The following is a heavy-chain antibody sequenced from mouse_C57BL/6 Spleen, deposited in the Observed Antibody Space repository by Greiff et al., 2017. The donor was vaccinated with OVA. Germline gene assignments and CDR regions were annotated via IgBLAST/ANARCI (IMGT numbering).Heavy chain of an antibody. CDR1: GFTFSDYG. CDR2: ISNLAYSI. J-gene: IGHJ1*03. V-gene: IGHV5-15*01. CDR3: ARRATVVGYFDV. Sequence: EVKLVESGGGLVQPGGSLKLSCAASGFTFSDYGMAWVRQAPRQGPEWVAFISNLAYSIYYADTVTGRFTITRENAKNPLYLEMSSLRSEDTAMYYCARRATVVGYFDVWGTGTTVTVSS. D-gene: IGHD1-1*01.